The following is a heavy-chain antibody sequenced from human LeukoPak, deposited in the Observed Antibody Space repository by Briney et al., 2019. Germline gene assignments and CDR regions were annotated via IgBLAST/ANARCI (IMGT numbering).Heavy chain of an antibody. CDR1: GGSISGYY. CDR2: IFHSGST. Sequence: SETLSLTCTVSGGSISGYYWSWIRQPPGKGLEWIGYIFHSGSTDYNPSLKSRVTISVDTSKSQFSLKLTSVTAADTAVYYCATLTTVVTAYYFDYWGQGTLVTVSS. CDR3: ATLTTVVTAYYFDY. J-gene: IGHJ4*02. D-gene: IGHD4-23*01. V-gene: IGHV4-4*09.